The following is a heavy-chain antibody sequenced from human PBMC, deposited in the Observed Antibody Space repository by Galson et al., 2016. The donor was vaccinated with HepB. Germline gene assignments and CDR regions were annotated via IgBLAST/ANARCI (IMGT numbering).Heavy chain of an antibody. CDR3: ARGTIPRFGLGYAYYYGLDV. D-gene: IGHD3/OR15-3a*01. Sequence: SETLSLTCTVPGGSIRSSSYYWGWIRQSPGKGLEWIGSIYYSGSTYYNPSLKSRVTISVDTSETQFSLKLSSVTAADTAVYYCARGTIPRFGLGYAYYYGLDVWGQGTTVTASS. CDR2: IYYSGST. V-gene: IGHV4-39*01. CDR1: GGSIRSSSYY. J-gene: IGHJ6*02.